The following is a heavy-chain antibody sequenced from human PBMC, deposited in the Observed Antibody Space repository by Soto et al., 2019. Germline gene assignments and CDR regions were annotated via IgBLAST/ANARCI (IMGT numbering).Heavy chain of an antibody. J-gene: IGHJ4*02. D-gene: IGHD2-15*01. CDR2: ISAYNGNT. Sequence: GASVKVSCKASGYTFTSYGISWVRQAPGQGLEWMGWISAYNGNTNYAQKLQGRVTMTTDTSTSTAYMEPRSLRSDDTAVYYCARDMRWSPDGDFDYWGQGTLVTVSS. V-gene: IGHV1-18*01. CDR3: ARDMRWSPDGDFDY. CDR1: GYTFTSYG.